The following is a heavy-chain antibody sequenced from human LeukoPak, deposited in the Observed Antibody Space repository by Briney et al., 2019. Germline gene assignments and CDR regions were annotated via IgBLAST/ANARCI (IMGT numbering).Heavy chain of an antibody. V-gene: IGHV3-64D*09. D-gene: IGHD3-22*01. CDR1: GFTFSSFG. CDR2: ISSNGGST. CDR3: VKDRVHDSSSYYGYGY. Sequence: PGGSLRLSCSASGFTFSSFGWHWVRQAPGEGLEYVLAISSNGGSTYYADSVKGRFTISRDNSKNTLYLQMSSLRAEDTAVYYCVKDRVHDSSSYYGYGYWGQGTLVTVSS. J-gene: IGHJ4*02.